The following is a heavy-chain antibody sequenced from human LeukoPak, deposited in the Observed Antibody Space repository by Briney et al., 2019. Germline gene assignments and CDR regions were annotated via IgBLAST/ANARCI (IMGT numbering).Heavy chain of an antibody. D-gene: IGHD3-3*01. V-gene: IGHV2-5*02. CDR3: AHSRYYDFWSGYFPFDY. CDR1: GFSLSTSGVG. CDR2: IYWDDDK. J-gene: IGHJ4*02. Sequence: ESGPTLVNPPQTLTLTCTFSGFSLSTSGVGVGWIRQPPGKALEWLALIYWDDDKRYSPSLKSRLTITKDTSKNQVVLTMTNMDPVDTATYYCAHSRYYDFWSGYFPFDYWGQGTLVTVSS.